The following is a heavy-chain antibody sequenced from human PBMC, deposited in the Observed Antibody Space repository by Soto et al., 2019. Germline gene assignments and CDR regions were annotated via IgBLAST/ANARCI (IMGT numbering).Heavy chain of an antibody. D-gene: IGHD3-22*01. Sequence: EVQLVESGGGLVQPGGSLRLSCAASGFTFSSYSMNWVRQAPGKGLEWVSYISSSSTIYYADSVKGRFTISRDNAKNSLYLQMNSLRAEDTAVYYCARPYYYDSSGYPPYYYGMDVWGQGTTVTVSS. CDR3: ARPYYYDSSGYPPYYYGMDV. J-gene: IGHJ6*02. CDR1: GFTFSSYS. V-gene: IGHV3-48*01. CDR2: ISSSSTI.